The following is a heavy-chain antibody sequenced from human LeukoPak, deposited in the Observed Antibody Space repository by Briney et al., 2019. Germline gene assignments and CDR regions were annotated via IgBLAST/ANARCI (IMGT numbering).Heavy chain of an antibody. V-gene: IGHV1-18*01. J-gene: IGHJ4*02. CDR3: AREETYYDSSGQDY. Sequence: ASVTVSCKASGYTFSSYDISWMRQAPGQGLEWMGWISAYNDNTNYAQKLQGRVTMTTDTSTSTAYMELRSLRSDDTAIYYCAREETYYDSSGQDYWGQGTLVTVSS. CDR1: GYTFSSYD. CDR2: ISAYNDNT. D-gene: IGHD3-22*01.